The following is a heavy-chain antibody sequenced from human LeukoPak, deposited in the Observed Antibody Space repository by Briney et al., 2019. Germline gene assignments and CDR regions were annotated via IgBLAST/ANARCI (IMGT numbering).Heavy chain of an antibody. V-gene: IGHV1-18*01. Sequence: GASVKVSCKAYGYTFMSHGISWVRQAPGQGLEWMGWISAYNGNTNYAQKLQGRVTMTTDTSTSTAYMELRSLRSDDTAVYCCARPTYYYDSSGYYCHHFDYWGQGTLVTVSS. D-gene: IGHD3-22*01. CDR1: GYTFMSHG. J-gene: IGHJ4*02. CDR2: ISAYNGNT. CDR3: ARPTYYYDSSGYYCHHFDY.